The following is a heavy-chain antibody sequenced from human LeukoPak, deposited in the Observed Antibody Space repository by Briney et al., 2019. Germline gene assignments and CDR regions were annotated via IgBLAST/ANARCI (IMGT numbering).Heavy chain of an antibody. Sequence: SETLSLTCTVSGYSISSGYYWGWIRQPPGRRLEWIGSIYHSGSTYSNPSLKSRVTISVNTSKDQLSLKLSSVTAADTAVYYCAREGLDNWFDPWGQGTLVTVSS. CDR2: IYHSGST. D-gene: IGHD3/OR15-3a*01. V-gene: IGHV4-38-2*02. CDR1: GYSISSGYY. J-gene: IGHJ5*02. CDR3: AREGLDNWFDP.